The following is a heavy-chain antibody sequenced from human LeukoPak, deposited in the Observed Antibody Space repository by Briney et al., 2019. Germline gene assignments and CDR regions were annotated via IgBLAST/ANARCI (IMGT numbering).Heavy chain of an antibody. J-gene: IGHJ4*02. Sequence: SETLSLTCTVSGGSISSYYWSWIRQPPGKGLEWIGYIYYSGSTNYNPSLKSRVTISVDTSKNQFSLKLSSVTAADTAVYYCARGPLGGWYLGYDYWGQGTLVTVSS. D-gene: IGHD6-19*01. CDR3: ARGPLGGWYLGYDY. CDR1: GGSISSYY. V-gene: IGHV4-59*01. CDR2: IYYSGST.